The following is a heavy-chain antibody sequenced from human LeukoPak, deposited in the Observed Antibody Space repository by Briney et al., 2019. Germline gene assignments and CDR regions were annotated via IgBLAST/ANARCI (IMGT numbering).Heavy chain of an antibody. CDR3: ASSGRGYSYGHDY. J-gene: IGHJ4*02. D-gene: IGHD5-18*01. CDR2: INGDGSGT. Sequence: PGGSLRLSCAASGFTFSSYWMHWVRQAPGKGLVWVSRINGDGSGTSYADSVKGRFTISRDNAKNTLYLQMNSLRAEDTAVYYCASSGRGYSYGHDYWGQGTLVTVSS. CDR1: GFTFSSYW. V-gene: IGHV3-74*01.